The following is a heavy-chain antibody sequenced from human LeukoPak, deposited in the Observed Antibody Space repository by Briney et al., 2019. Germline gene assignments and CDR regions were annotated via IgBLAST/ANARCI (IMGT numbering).Heavy chain of an antibody. CDR1: GDSISSGSYY. Sequence: PSETLSLTCTVSGDSISSGSYYWSWIRQPAGKGLEWIGRIYTSGSTNYNPSLKSRVTISVDTSKNQFSLKLSSVTAADTAVYYCARGPVYSSSGFDPWGQGTLVTVSS. V-gene: IGHV4-61*02. D-gene: IGHD6-13*01. J-gene: IGHJ5*02. CDR3: ARGPVYSSSGFDP. CDR2: IYTSGST.